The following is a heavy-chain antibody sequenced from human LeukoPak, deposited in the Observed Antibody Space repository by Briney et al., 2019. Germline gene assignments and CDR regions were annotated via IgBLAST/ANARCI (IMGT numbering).Heavy chain of an antibody. CDR3: AREVAGSNSLNWFDP. V-gene: IGHV1-69*05. J-gene: IGHJ5*02. Sequence: SVEVSCKASGGTFIIYAISWVRQAPGQGLEWMGGFIPIFGTANYAQKFQGRVTITTDESTSTAYMELSSLRSEDTAVYYCAREVAGSNSLNWFDPWGQGTLVTVSS. CDR1: GGTFIIYA. D-gene: IGHD3-10*01. CDR2: FIPIFGTA.